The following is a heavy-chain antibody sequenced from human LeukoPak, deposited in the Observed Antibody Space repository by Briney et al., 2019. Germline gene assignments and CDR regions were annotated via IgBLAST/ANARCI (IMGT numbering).Heavy chain of an antibody. CDR3: SGRYGPGPV. D-gene: IGHD3-10*01. J-gene: IGHJ4*02. CDR1: GSTFPAHL. CDR2: ILPDGRDT. Sequence: ASVKVSCKPSGSTFPAHLIHWVRQPPGKGLEWMGWILPDGRDTKYSQKFQDRMTLTTDTSTNTAYMELSRLKPDDTAVYYCSGRYGPGPVWGQGTLISASP. V-gene: IGHV1-2*02.